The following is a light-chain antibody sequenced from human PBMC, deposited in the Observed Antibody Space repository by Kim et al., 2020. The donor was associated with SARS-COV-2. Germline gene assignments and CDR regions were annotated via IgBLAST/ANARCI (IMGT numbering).Light chain of an antibody. CDR2: GNS. J-gene: IGLJ3*02. CDR3: QSYDSSLRV. Sequence: QSVLTQPPSVSGAQGQRVTISCTGSSSNIGAGYDVHWYQQLPGTAPKLLIYGNSNRPSGVPDRFSGSKSGTSASLAITGLQAEDEADYYCQSYDSSLRVFGGGTQLTVL. V-gene: IGLV1-40*01. CDR1: SSNIGAGYD.